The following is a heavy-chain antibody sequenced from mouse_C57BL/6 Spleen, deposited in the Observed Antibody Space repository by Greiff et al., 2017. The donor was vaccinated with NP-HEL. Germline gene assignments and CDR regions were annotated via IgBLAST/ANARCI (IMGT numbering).Heavy chain of an antibody. D-gene: IGHD4-1*01. CDR1: GFTFSSYA. Sequence: EVQGVESGGGLVKPGGSLKLSCAASGFTFSSYAMSWVRQTPAKRLEWVATISDGGSYTYYPDNVKGRFTISRDNAKNNLYLQMSHLKSEDTAMYYCARDGTFDYWGQGTTLTVSS. V-gene: IGHV5-4*01. CDR3: ARDGTFDY. CDR2: ISDGGSYT. J-gene: IGHJ2*01.